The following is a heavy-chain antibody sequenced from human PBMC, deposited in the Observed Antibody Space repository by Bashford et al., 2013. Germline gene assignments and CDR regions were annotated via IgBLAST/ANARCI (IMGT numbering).Heavy chain of an antibody. J-gene: IGHJ5*02. V-gene: IGHV4-61*02. CDR3: AREYYNWFDP. CDR2: LYTSGST. D-gene: IGHD3-10*01. CDR1: GGSISSGSYY. Sequence: SETLSLTCAVSGGSISSGSYYWSWIRQPAGKGLEWIGRLYTSGSTNYNPSLKSRVTMSVDTSKNQFSLKLSSVTAADTAVYYCAREYYNWFDPWGQGTLVTVSS.